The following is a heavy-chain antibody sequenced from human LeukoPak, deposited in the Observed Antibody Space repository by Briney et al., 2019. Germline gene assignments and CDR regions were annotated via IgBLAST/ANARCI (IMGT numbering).Heavy chain of an antibody. D-gene: IGHD3-10*01. J-gene: IGHJ4*02. Sequence: SETLSLTCAVYGGSFSGYYWSWIRQPPGKGLEWIGGINHSGSTNYNPSLKSRVTISVDTSKNQFSLKLSSVTAADTAVCYCARGPLVYGSGSYFLYYFDYWGQGTLVTVSS. CDR1: GGSFSGYY. CDR3: ARGPLVYGSGSYFLYYFDY. CDR2: INHSGST. V-gene: IGHV4-34*01.